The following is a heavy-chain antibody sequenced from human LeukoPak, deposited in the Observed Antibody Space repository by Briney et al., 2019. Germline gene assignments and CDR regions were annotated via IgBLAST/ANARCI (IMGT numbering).Heavy chain of an antibody. CDR3: ARDPKIEALDI. J-gene: IGHJ3*02. CDR2: IYGGGST. V-gene: IGHV3-66*01. D-gene: IGHD2/OR15-2a*01. CDR1: GFTVSNSY. Sequence: GGSLRLSCAASGFTVSNSYMSWVRQAPGKGLQWVSVIYGGGSTYYADSVRGRFTLSRDISKNTLYLQMSSLRAEDTAVYYCARDPKIEALDIWGQGTMVTISS.